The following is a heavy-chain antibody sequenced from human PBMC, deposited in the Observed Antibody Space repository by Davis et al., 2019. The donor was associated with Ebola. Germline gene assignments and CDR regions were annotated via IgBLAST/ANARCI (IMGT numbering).Heavy chain of an antibody. CDR2: INPNSGGT. CDR1: GYTLTDYQ. D-gene: IGHD1-26*01. V-gene: IGHV1-2*02. Sequence: ASVKVSCKASGYTLTDYQMHWVRQAPGQGLEWMGWINPNSGGTNYAQKFQGRVTMTRDTSFSTAYMELSTLTSDDTAVYYCARSFVGANLPRQWGQGTLVTVSS. J-gene: IGHJ4*02. CDR3: ARSFVGANLPRQ.